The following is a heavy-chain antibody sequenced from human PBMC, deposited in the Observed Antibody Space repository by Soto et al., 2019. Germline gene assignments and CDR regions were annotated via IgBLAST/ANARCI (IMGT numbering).Heavy chain of an antibody. CDR1: GGTFSSYA. D-gene: IGHD6-19*01. Sequence: SLKVSCKASGGTFSSYAIIWVRQAPGQGLEWMGGIIPIFGTANYAQKFQGRVTITADESTSTAYMELSSLRSEDTAVYYCARSLYSSGWYPPNFWFDPWGQGTLVTVSS. CDR2: IIPIFGTA. CDR3: ARSLYSSGWYPPNFWFDP. V-gene: IGHV1-69*13. J-gene: IGHJ5*02.